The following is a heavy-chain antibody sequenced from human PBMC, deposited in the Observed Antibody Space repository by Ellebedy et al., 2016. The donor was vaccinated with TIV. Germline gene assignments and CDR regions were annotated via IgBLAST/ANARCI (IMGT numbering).Heavy chain of an antibody. Sequence: ASVKVSXXASGGTFSSYAISWVRQAPGQGLEWMGGIIPIFGTANYAQKFQGRVTITADKSTSTAYMELSSLRSEDTAVYYCAYGRSTVTLSYYYYGIDVWGQGTTVTVSS. V-gene: IGHV1-69*06. J-gene: IGHJ6*02. D-gene: IGHD4-17*01. CDR1: GGTFSSYA. CDR3: AYGRSTVTLSYYYYGIDV. CDR2: IIPIFGTA.